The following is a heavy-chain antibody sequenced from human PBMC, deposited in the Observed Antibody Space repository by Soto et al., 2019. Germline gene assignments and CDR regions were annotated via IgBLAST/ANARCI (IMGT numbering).Heavy chain of an antibody. D-gene: IGHD3-10*01. CDR2: VSPPFRTS. CDR1: GVSFNNNG. V-gene: IGHV1-69*01. Sequence: QVQLVQSGAEVKKPGSSVKVSCKTSGVSFNNNGIGWVRQAPGHGLEWMGGVSPPFRTSNYARKFQGRISMTADASTGTVKMELSSLTSEDTAHYYCARVLYYGSGSYSPYGMDVWGQGTKVTVSS. J-gene: IGHJ6*02. CDR3: ARVLYYGSGSYSPYGMDV.